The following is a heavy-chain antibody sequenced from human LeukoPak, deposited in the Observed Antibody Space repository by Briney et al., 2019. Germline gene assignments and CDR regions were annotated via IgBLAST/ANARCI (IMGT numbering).Heavy chain of an antibody. CDR3: AAYGDYVANAFDI. CDR1: GGSISSYY. Sequence: PSETLSLTCTVSGGSISSYYWSWIRQPPGKGLEWIGYIYYSGSTNYNPSLKSRVTISVDTSKNQFSLKLSSVTAADTAVYYYAAYGDYVANAFDIWGQGTMVTVSS. D-gene: IGHD4-17*01. V-gene: IGHV4-59*01. CDR2: IYYSGST. J-gene: IGHJ3*02.